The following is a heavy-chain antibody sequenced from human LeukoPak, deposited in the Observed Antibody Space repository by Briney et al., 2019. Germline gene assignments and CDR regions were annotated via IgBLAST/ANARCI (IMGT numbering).Heavy chain of an antibody. CDR2: IYYSGSS. J-gene: IGHJ4*02. CDR3: ARKPYGGYVGY. CDR1: GGSISSSSSY. Sequence: KPSETLSLTCSVSGGSISSSSSYWGWIRQPPGKGLEWIGSIYYSGSSFDNPALKSRVTISVDTSKNQFSLKLSSVTAADTAVYYCARKPYGGYVGYWGQGTLVTVSS. D-gene: IGHD5-12*01. V-gene: IGHV4-39*07.